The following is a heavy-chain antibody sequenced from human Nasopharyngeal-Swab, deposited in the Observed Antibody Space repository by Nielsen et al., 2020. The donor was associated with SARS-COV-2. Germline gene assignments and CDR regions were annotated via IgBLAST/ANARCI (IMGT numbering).Heavy chain of an antibody. CDR2: IYYSGST. Sequence: RQAPGKGLEWIGYIYYSGSTYYNPSLKSRVTISVDTSKNQFSLKLSSVTAADTAVYYCARATMIVVVIGAFDIWGQGTMVAVSS. D-gene: IGHD3-22*01. CDR3: ARATMIVVVIGAFDI. J-gene: IGHJ3*02. V-gene: IGHV4-31*02.